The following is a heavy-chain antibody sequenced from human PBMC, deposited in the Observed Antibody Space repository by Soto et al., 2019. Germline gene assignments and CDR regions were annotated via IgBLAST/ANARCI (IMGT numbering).Heavy chain of an antibody. J-gene: IGHJ4*02. CDR3: AKAGIPMAVMY. D-gene: IGHD3-10*01. CDR1: GFTFSSYG. CDR2: ISYDGSNK. Sequence: QVQLVESGGGVVQPGRSLRLSCAASGFTFSSYGMHWVRQAPGKGLEWVAVISYDGSNKYYADSVKGRFTISRDNSKNTLYLQMNSLRAEDTAVYYCAKAGIPMAVMYWGQGTLVTVSS. V-gene: IGHV3-30*18.